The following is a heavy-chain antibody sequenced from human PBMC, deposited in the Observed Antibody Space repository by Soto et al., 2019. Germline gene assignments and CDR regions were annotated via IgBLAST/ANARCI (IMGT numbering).Heavy chain of an antibody. D-gene: IGHD3-22*01. CDR3: VRGDGDYYDGNGYLGRH. CDR1: GFTISGHW. V-gene: IGHV3-74*01. J-gene: IGHJ4*02. CDR2: INSEGSST. Sequence: PGGSLRLSCAASGFTISGHWMHWVRQVPGKGLVWVSRINSEGSSTSYADSVKGRFIISRDNAKNTLFLQMNSLRAEDTAVYYCVRGDGDYYDGNGYLGRHWGQGTLVTVSS.